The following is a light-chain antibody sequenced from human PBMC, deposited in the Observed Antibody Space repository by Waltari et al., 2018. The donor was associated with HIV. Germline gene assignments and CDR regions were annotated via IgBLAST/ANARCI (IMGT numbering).Light chain of an antibody. CDR2: DAS. CDR3: QQSFDVPLV. CDR1: QSISIF. J-gene: IGKJ3*01. Sequence: DIQMTQSPSSLSASVGDRVTITCRASQSISIFLNWYQQNPGKAPKLLISDASRLQSGLPSRFSGSGSGTDFTLTITNLQPEDFATYCCQQSFDVPLVFGPGTKVD. V-gene: IGKV1-39*01.